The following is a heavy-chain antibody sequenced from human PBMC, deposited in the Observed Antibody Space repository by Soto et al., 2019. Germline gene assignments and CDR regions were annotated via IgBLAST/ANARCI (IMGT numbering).Heavy chain of an antibody. J-gene: IGHJ3*02. D-gene: IGHD1-26*01. Sequence: QVQLVESGGGVVQPGRSLRLSCAASGFTFSSYAMHWVRQAPGKGLEWVAVISYDGSNKYYADSVKGRFTISRENSKNTLYLQMNSLRAEDTAVYYCARGESGRYYFSAFEIWGQETMVTVSS. V-gene: IGHV3-30-3*01. CDR1: GFTFSSYA. CDR2: ISYDGSNK. CDR3: ARGESGRYYFSAFEI.